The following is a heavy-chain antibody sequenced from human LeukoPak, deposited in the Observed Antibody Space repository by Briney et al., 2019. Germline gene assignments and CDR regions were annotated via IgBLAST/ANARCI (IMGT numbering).Heavy chain of an antibody. CDR1: GYTFTSYG. CDR3: ARSKSPARPYYFDY. J-gene: IGHJ4*02. CDR2: ISAYNGNT. D-gene: IGHD6-6*01. Sequence: ASVKVSCKASGYTFTSYGISWVRQAPGQGLEWMGWISAYNGNTNYAQKLQGRVTMTTDTSTSTAYMELRSLRSDNTAVYYCARSKSPARPYYFDYWGQGTLVTVSS. V-gene: IGHV1-18*01.